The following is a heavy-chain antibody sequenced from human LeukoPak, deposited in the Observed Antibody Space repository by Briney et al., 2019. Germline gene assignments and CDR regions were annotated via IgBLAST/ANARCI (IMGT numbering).Heavy chain of an antibody. CDR2: ISAYNGNT. CDR1: GYTFTNYG. V-gene: IGHV1-18*01. Sequence: ASVTVSCKAFGYTFTNYGISWVRQAPGQGLEWMGWISAYNGNTNYAQKLQGRVTMTTDTSTSTAYMELRSLRSDDTAVYYCARDMQWFGEPNLPYYFDYWGRGTLVTVSS. D-gene: IGHD3-10*01. CDR3: ARDMQWFGEPNLPYYFDY. J-gene: IGHJ4*02.